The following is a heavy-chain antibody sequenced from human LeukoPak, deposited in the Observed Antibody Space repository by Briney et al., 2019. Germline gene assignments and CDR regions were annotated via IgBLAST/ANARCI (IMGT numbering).Heavy chain of an antibody. Sequence: GGCLRLSCAASGFTFSSYAMSWVRQAPGKGLEWVSATSGSGGSTYYADSVKGRFTISRDNSKNTLYLQMNSLRAEDTAVYYCAKVMTRTMVRGVPPSDYWGQGTLVTVSS. CDR3: AKVMTRTMVRGVPPSDY. V-gene: IGHV3-23*01. CDR1: GFTFSSYA. CDR2: TSGSGGST. J-gene: IGHJ4*02. D-gene: IGHD3-10*01.